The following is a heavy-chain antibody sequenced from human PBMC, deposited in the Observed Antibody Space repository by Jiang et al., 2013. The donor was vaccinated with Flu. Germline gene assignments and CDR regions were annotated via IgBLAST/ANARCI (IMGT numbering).Heavy chain of an antibody. CDR2: IEANGRR. D-gene: IGHD1-26*01. J-gene: IGHJ5*02. V-gene: IGHV1-3*01. CDR1: GYTFNDYG. CDR3: GRDSGTVSGFFDP. Sequence: GAEVKKPGASVRVSCKASGYTFNDYGIQWVRQAPGQGLEWMTSIEANGRREYAQKFQGRVTTTWDTSATTAYMDLSSLTSEDTAIYYCGRDSGTVSGFFDPWGQGTLVIVSS.